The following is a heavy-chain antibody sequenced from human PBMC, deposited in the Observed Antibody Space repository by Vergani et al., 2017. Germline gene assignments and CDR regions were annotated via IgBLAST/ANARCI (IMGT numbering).Heavy chain of an antibody. V-gene: IGHV4-34*01. CDR3: ARGGIAVY. CDR2: INHSGST. D-gene: IGHD6-19*01. CDR1: GGSISGYY. J-gene: IGHJ4*02. Sequence: QVQLQESGPGLVKPSETLSLTCTVSGGSISGYYWSWIRQPPGKGLEWIGEINHSGSTNYNPSLKSRVTISVDTSKNQFSLKLSSMTAADTAVYYCARGGIAVYWGQGTLVTVSS.